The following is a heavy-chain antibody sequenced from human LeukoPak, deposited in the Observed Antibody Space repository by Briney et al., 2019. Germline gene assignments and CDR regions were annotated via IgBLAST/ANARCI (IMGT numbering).Heavy chain of an antibody. CDR1: GYTLTKLS. Sequence: GASVKVSCKVSGYTLTKLSMHWVRQAPGKGLEWMGGFYPEDGETIYAQKFQGRVTMTEDTSTDTAYMELSSLRSEDTAVYYCATANRLYYYGSGRNYYAMDVWGQGTTVTVSS. CDR3: ATANRLYYYGSGRNYYAMDV. V-gene: IGHV1-24*01. D-gene: IGHD3-10*01. J-gene: IGHJ6*02. CDR2: FYPEDGET.